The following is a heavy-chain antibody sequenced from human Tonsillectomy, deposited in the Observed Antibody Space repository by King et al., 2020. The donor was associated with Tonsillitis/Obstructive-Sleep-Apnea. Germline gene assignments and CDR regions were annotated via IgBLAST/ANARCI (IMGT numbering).Heavy chain of an antibody. D-gene: IGHD3-9*01. CDR2: INHSGST. CDR1: GGSFSAYY. V-gene: IGHV4-34*01. Sequence: QVQLQQWGAGLLKPSETLSLTCAVYGGSFSAYYWSWIRQPPGKGLEWIGEINHSGSTKYNPSLKSRVIISLDTSKNQFSLKLSSVTAADTAVYYCARGDLLTGYYASTDFDSWGQGTLVTVSS. CDR3: ARGDLLTGYYASTDFDS. J-gene: IGHJ4*02.